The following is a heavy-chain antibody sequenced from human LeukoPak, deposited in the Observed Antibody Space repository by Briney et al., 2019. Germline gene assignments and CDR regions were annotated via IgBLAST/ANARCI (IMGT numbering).Heavy chain of an antibody. J-gene: IGHJ6*02. CDR1: GYTFTSYY. Sequence: ASVKVSCKASGYTFTSYYMHWVRQAPGQGLEWMAIINPSGGSTSYAQKFQGRVTMTRDTSTSTVYMELSSLRSEDTAVYYCATPTRIQLWTPYYYYYGMDVWGQGTTVTVSS. CDR2: INPSGGST. V-gene: IGHV1-46*03. D-gene: IGHD5-18*01. CDR3: ATPTRIQLWTPYYYYYGMDV.